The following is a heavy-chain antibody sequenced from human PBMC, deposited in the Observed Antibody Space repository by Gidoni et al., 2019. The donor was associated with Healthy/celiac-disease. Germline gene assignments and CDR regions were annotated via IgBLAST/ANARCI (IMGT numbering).Heavy chain of an antibody. CDR3: ARGGGGAATQYDCDY. CDR1: GGTFSSYA. D-gene: IGHD2-15*01. V-gene: IGHV1-69*01. CDR2: IIPIFGTA. J-gene: IGHJ4*02. Sequence: SSVKVSCKASGGTFSSYAISWVRQAPGQGREWLGGIIPIFGTANYAQKFHGRVTITADEATSTAYLEMSSQRSEDTAVYYCARGGGGAATQYDCDYWGQGTLSTVSS.